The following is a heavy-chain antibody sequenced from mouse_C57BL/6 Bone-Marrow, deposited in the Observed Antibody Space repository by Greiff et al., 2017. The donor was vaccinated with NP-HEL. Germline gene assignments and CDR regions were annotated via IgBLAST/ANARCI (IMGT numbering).Heavy chain of an antibody. CDR1: GYTFTNYW. V-gene: IGHV1-63*01. Sequence: VQLKQSGAELVRPGTSVKMSCKASGYTFTNYWIGWAKQRPGHGLEWIGDIYPGGGYTNYNEKFKGKATLTADKSSSTAYMQFSSLTSEDSAIYYCARRTTVAPFDYWGQGTTLTVSA. CDR3: ARRTTVAPFDY. D-gene: IGHD1-1*01. J-gene: IGHJ2*01. CDR2: IYPGGGYT.